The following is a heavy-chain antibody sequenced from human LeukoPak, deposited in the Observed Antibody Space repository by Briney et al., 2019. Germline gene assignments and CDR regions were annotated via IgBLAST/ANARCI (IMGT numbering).Heavy chain of an antibody. J-gene: IGHJ5*02. Sequence: GGSLRLSCAASGXSFSSYWVHWVRQAPGKGQVWVSRMNSDGSTTNYADSVKSRFTISRDNAKNTLYLQMNSLRAEDTAVYYCVRAAFYSSNWYSSAWGQGTLVTVSS. CDR3: VRAAFYSSNWYSSA. CDR2: MNSDGSTT. D-gene: IGHD6-13*01. CDR1: GXSFSSYW. V-gene: IGHV3-74*01.